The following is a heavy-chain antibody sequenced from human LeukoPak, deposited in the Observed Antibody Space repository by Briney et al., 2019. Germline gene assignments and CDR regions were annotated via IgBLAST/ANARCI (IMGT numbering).Heavy chain of an antibody. J-gene: IGHJ4*02. Sequence: GRSLRLSRAASGFTFGTYGLHWVRQAPGQGLEWVAVIWNDGTTKDYADSVKGRFTISRDNSKNTLYLQMDSLRAEDTAVYYCARDRGLSPFDYWGQGTLVTVSS. CDR2: IWNDGTTK. CDR3: ARDRGLSPFDY. V-gene: IGHV3-33*01. CDR1: GFTFGTYG. D-gene: IGHD6-25*01.